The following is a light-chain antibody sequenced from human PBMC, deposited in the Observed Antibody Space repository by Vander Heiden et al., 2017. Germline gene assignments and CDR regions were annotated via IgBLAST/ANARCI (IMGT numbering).Light chain of an antibody. CDR1: KLGDKY. J-gene: IGLJ3*02. CDR3: QAWDSGSGV. CDR2: KDS. Sequence: SYELTQPPSVSVSPGQTASITCSGDKLGDKYACWYQQKPGQSLVLVIYKDSRRPSGIPERFSGSNSGTTATLTISGTQAMDGADYYCQAWDSGSGVFGGGTKLTVL. V-gene: IGLV3-1*01.